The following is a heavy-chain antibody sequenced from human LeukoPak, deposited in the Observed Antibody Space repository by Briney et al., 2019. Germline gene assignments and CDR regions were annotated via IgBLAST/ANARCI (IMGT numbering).Heavy chain of an antibody. V-gene: IGHV3-30*04. CDR3: ARGGFYDFWSGFPMDV. J-gene: IGHJ6*02. Sequence: QPGRSLRLSCAASGFTFSSYAMHWVRQAPGKGLEWVAVISYDGSNKYYADSVKGRLTISRDNSKNTLYLQMNSLRAEDTAVYYCARGGFYDFWSGFPMDVWGQGTTVTVSS. D-gene: IGHD3-3*01. CDR1: GFTFSSYA. CDR2: ISYDGSNK.